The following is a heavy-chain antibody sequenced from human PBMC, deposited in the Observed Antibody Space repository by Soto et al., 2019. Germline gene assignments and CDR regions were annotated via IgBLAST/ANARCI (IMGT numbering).Heavy chain of an antibody. V-gene: IGHV3-21*01. CDR3: ARDLNEPTYWFDP. CDR2: ISSSSSYI. CDR1: GFTFSSYS. J-gene: IGHJ5*02. D-gene: IGHD1-26*01. Sequence: PGGSLRLSCAASGFTFSSYSMNWVRQAPGKGLEWVSSISSSSSYIYYADSVKGRFTISRDNAKNSLYLQMNSLRAEDTAVYYCARDLNEPTYWFDPWSQGTLVTVSS.